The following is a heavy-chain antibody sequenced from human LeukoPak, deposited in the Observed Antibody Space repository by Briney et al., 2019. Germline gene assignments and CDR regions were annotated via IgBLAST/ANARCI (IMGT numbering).Heavy chain of an antibody. CDR3: ARDRVPYYYDSSGYAVFDY. Sequence: GASVKVSCKASGYTFTDYYMHWVRQAPGQGLEWMGWINPNSGGTNYAQKFQGWVTMTRDTSISTAYMELSRLRSDDTAVYYCARDRVPYYYDSSGYAVFDYWGQGTLVTVSS. CDR1: GYTFTDYY. J-gene: IGHJ4*02. CDR2: INPNSGGT. V-gene: IGHV1-2*04. D-gene: IGHD3-22*01.